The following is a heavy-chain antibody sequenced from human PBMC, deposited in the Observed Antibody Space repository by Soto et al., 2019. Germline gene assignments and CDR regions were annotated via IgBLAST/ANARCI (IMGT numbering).Heavy chain of an antibody. D-gene: IGHD3-9*01. CDR1: GYTFTSYG. V-gene: IGHV1-18*01. CDR3: ARGSSFDLLEGYYGMDV. CDR2: ISAYNGNT. J-gene: IGHJ6*02. Sequence: ASVKVSCKASGYTFTSYGINWVRQAPGQGLEWMGWISAYNGNTSYAQKLQGRVTMTTDTSTSTAYMELRSLRSDDTAVYYCARGSSFDLLEGYYGMDVWGQGTTVTVS.